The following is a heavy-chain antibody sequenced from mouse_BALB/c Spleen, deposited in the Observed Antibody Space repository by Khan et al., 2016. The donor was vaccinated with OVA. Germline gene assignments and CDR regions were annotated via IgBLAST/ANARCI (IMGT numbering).Heavy chain of an antibody. CDR1: GYTFTSYW. V-gene: IGHV1S81*02. D-gene: IGHD2-10*02. Sequence: QVQLQQSGAELVKPGASVKLSCKASGYTFTSYWMHWVKQRPEQGLDWIGYINPSDGRSHYSEQFKNKATLTVDKSSSTASMQLSSLTSEDSAVYYCERGGYGSLAYWGQGTLVTVSA. CDR3: ERGGYGSLAY. CDR2: INPSDGRS. J-gene: IGHJ3*01.